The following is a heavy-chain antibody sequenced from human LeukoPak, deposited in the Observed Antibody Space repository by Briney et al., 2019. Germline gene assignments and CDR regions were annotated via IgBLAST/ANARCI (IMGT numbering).Heavy chain of an antibody. Sequence: PGGSLRLSCAASGFKFSSYSMKWVRQAPGKGLEWVSYIISSSSYIYYADSLKGRFTISRDNAKNSLYLQMNSLRAEDTAVYYCAREIDGSCDYWGQGTLVTVSS. V-gene: IGHV3-21*01. D-gene: IGHD1-26*01. J-gene: IGHJ4*02. CDR2: IISSSSYI. CDR3: AREIDGSCDY. CDR1: GFKFSSYS.